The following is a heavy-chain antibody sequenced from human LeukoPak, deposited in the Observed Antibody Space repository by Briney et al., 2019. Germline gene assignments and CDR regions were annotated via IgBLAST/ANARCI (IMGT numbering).Heavy chain of an antibody. J-gene: IGHJ4*02. CDR1: GGTFSSYA. D-gene: IGHD5-12*01. CDR3: ASPASGYDTTYDY. CDR2: IIPILGIA. V-gene: IGHV1-69*04. Sequence: ASVKVSCKASGGTFSSYAISWVRQAPGQGREWMGRIIPILGIANYAQRFQGRVTITADKSTSTAYMELSSLRSEDTAVYYCASPASGYDTTYDYWGQGTLVTVSS.